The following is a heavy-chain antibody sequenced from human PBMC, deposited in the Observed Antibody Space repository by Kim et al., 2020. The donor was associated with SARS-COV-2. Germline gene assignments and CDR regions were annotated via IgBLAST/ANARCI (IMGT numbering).Heavy chain of an antibody. CDR3: ARIRPPINWNDVGYYYMDV. CDR1: GFSLSTSGMC. D-gene: IGHD1-1*01. Sequence: SGPTLVNPTQTLTLTCTFSGFSLSTSGMCVSWIRQPPGKALEWLARIDWDDDKYYSTSLKTRLTISKDTSKNQVVLTMTNMDPVDTATYYCARIRPPINWNDVGYYYMDVWGKGTTVTVSS. CDR2: IDWDDDK. J-gene: IGHJ6*03. V-gene: IGHV2-70*11.